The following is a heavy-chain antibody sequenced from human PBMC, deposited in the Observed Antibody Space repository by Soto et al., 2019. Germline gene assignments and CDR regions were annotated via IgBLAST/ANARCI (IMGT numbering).Heavy chain of an antibody. Sequence: EVQLVESGGGLVRPGESLRLSCAASGFTFTSAWINWVRQAPGKGLEWAGRIKSKTDGGTVDYGAPVKGRFTISRDDSKNTAYFQRNSLRNEDTAVYYCTTAERGGSYYSDYWGQGTLVTVSS. CDR2: IKSKTDGGTV. V-gene: IGHV3-15*07. J-gene: IGHJ4*02. D-gene: IGHD1-26*01. CDR3: TTAERGGSYYSDY. CDR1: GFTFTSAW.